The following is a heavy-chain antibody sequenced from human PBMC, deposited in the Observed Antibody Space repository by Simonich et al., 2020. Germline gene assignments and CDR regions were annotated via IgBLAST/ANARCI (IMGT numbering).Heavy chain of an antibody. CDR3: ARVGYSNYYYYGMDV. Sequence: QVQLQESGPGLVKPSETLSLTCAVSGYSLSSGYYWGWTRQPPGKGLEWIGCIYPSGSTNYNPSLKSQFTISVDTSKNQFSLKLSLLTAADTAVYYCARVGYSNYYYYGMDVWGQGTTVTVSS. D-gene: IGHD6-13*01. J-gene: IGHJ6*02. CDR1: GYSLSSGYY. CDR2: IYPSGST. V-gene: IGHV4-38-2*01.